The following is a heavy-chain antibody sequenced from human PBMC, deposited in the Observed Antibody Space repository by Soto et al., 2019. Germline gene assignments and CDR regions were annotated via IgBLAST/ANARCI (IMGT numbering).Heavy chain of an antibody. J-gene: IGHJ6*02. CDR1: GGTFSSYA. CDR2: IIPIFGTA. Sequence: GASVKVSCKASGGTFSSYAISWVRQAPGQGLEWMGGIIPIFGTANYAQKFQGRVTITADESTSTAYMELRSLRSDDTAVYYCARVDATGTKDYYYYGMDVWGQGTTVTVSS. V-gene: IGHV1-69*13. CDR3: ARVDATGTKDYYYYGMDV. D-gene: IGHD1-1*01.